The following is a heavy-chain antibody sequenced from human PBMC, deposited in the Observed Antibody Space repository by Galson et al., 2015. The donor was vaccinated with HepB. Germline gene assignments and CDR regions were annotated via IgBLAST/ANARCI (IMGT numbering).Heavy chain of an antibody. Sequence: SVKVSCKASGYTFTSYDINWVRQATGQGLEWMGWMNPNSGNTGYAQKFQGRVTMTRNTSISTAYMELSSLRSEDTAVYYCARGTGEYSSGWLLGMDVWGQGTTVTVSS. D-gene: IGHD6-19*01. CDR2: MNPNSGNT. CDR1: GYTFTSYD. CDR3: ARGTGEYSSGWLLGMDV. V-gene: IGHV1-8*01. J-gene: IGHJ6*02.